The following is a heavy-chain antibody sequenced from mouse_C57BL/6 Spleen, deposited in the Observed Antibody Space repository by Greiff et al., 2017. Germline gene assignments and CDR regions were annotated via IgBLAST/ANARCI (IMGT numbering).Heavy chain of an antibody. V-gene: IGHV1-19*01. CDR3: ARPSYGSSLWYFDV. CDR1: GYTFTDYY. J-gene: IGHJ1*03. Sequence: VQLQQSGPVLVKPGASVKMSCKASGYTFTDYYMNWVKQSPGKSLEWIGVINPYNGGTSYNQKFKGKATLTVDKSSSTAYMELNSLTSEDSAVYYGARPSYGSSLWYFDVWGTGTTVTVSS. D-gene: IGHD1-1*01. CDR2: INPYNGGT.